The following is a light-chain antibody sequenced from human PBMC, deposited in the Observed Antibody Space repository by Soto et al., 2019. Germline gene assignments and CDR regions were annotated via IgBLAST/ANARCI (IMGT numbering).Light chain of an antibody. CDR1: QGISNY. Sequence: DIQMTQSLPTLSASVGDRVTITCRASQGISNYLGWYQQKPGKAPKSLIYSASSLQSGVSSKFSGSGSGTDFTLTITDMQPDDFATYYCQQYYRYPWTFGQGTKVDIK. CDR2: SAS. V-gene: IGKV1-16*02. CDR3: QQYYRYPWT. J-gene: IGKJ1*01.